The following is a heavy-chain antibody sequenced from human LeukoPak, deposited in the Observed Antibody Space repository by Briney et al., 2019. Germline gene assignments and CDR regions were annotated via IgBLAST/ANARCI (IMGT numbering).Heavy chain of an antibody. J-gene: IGHJ4*02. CDR3: ASPGENILTGYDY. V-gene: IGHV3-30*02. Sequence: GGSLRLSCAASGFTFSSYGMHWVRQAPGKGLEWVAFIRYDGSNKYYADSVKGRFTISRDNAKNSLYLQMNSLRTEDTAVYYCASPGENILTGYDYWGQGTLVTVSS. D-gene: IGHD3-9*01. CDR2: IRYDGSNK. CDR1: GFTFSSYG.